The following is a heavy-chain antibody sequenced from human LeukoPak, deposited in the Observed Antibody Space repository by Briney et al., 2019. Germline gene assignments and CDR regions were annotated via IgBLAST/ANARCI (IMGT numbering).Heavy chain of an antibody. CDR1: GFTFSSYA. CDR3: AKDVAGGWYYDSRGTSVY. CDR2: ISGSGGST. V-gene: IGHV3-23*01. Sequence: GGSLRLFCAASGFTFSSYAMSWVRQAPGKGLEWVSAISGSGGSTYYADSVKGRFTISRDNSKNTLYLQMNSLRAEDTAVYYCAKDVAGGWYYDSRGTSVYWAQGTLVTVSS. D-gene: IGHD3-22*01. J-gene: IGHJ4*02.